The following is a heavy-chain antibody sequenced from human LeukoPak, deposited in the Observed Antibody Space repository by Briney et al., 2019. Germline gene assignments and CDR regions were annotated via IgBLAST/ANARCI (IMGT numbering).Heavy chain of an antibody. J-gene: IGHJ3*01. V-gene: IGHV4-38-2*01. CDR1: GYSISSGYY. D-gene: IGHD6-13*01. Sequence: PSETLSLTCAVSGYSISSGYYRGWLRHPPGKGLEWIGSIYHSGSTYFTPSLKSRVTISVDTSKNQFSLTLSFVTAADTAVDFCARVAASGTALDAFDAWGQGTMVTVSS. CDR2: IYHSGST. CDR3: ARVAASGTALDAFDA.